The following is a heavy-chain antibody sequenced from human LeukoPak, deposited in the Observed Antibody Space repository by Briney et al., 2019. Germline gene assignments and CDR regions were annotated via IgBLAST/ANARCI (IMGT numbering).Heavy chain of an antibody. D-gene: IGHD1-1*01. CDR1: GFTFDDYA. Sequence: GSLRLSCAASGFTFDDYAMTWVRQAPGKGLEWVSGITWNGDRTSYGDSVKGRFTISRDNAKNSLFLHMTSLRAEDTAFYYCARDLYAGTVNWFDPRGQGTLVIVSS. J-gene: IGHJ5*02. V-gene: IGHV3-20*04. CDR2: ITWNGDRT. CDR3: ARDLYAGTVNWFDP.